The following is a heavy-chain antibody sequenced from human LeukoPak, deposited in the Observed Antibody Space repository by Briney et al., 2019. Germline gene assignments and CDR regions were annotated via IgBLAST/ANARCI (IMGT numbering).Heavy chain of an antibody. Sequence: ASVKVCCKASGYTFTNYAIHWVRQAPGQSLEWMRQINGGLENTKYSQRFLGRVTITRDISANTAYMELSSLTSEDTAVYYCARAEVLLSYGHNKHCLDVWGQGTTVTVS. CDR2: INGGLENT. V-gene: IGHV1-3*01. CDR3: ARAEVLLSYGHNKHCLDV. J-gene: IGHJ6*02. CDR1: GYTFTNYA. D-gene: IGHD3-10*01.